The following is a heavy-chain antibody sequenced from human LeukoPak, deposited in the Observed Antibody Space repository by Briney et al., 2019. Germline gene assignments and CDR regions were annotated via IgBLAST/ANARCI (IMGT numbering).Heavy chain of an antibody. D-gene: IGHD2-15*01. J-gene: IGHJ4*02. CDR3: VKDLDYSTCGYYFDY. V-gene: IGHV3-23*01. CDR2: IGAGGTFT. CDR1: GFTFSSYA. Sequence: PGGSLRLSCTASGFTFSSYAMNWVRQAPGKGLEWVSGIGAGGTFTYYADSVKGRFTISRDNSRNTLYLQMNSLRADDTAVYYCVKDLDYSTCGYYFDYWGQGTLVTVSS.